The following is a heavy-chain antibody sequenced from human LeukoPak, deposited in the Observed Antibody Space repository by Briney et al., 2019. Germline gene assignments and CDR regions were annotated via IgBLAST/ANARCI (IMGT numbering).Heavy chain of an antibody. D-gene: IGHD3-3*01. CDR2: IYYSWSS. J-gene: IGHJ4*02. CDR3: ARLDRREWLLYLFDY. CDR1: GGSISSGGYY. Sequence: SETLSLTCTVSGGSISSGGYYWSWIRQHPGKGPEWIGYIYYSWSSYYNPSRKRRVTISVDTSKKQLSLKLNSVTAADTALYYCARLDRREWLLYLFDYWGQGTLVTVSS. V-gene: IGHV4-31*03.